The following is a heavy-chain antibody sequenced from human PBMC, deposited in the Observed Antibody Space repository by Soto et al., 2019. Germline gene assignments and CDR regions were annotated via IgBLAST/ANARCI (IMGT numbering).Heavy chain of an antibody. V-gene: IGHV4-30-2*02. Sequence: PSETLSLTCAVSGGSISSGGYSWSWIRQPPGKGLEWIGYIYHSGSTYYNPSLKSRVTISVDTSKNQFSLKLSSVTAADTAVYYCARTWGSKNDYWGRGTLVTVSS. D-gene: IGHD3-16*01. J-gene: IGHJ4*02. CDR3: ARTWGSKNDY. CDR1: GGSISSGGYS. CDR2: IYHSGST.